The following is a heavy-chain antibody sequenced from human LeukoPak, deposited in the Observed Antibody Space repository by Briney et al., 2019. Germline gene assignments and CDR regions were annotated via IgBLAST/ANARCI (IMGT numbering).Heavy chain of an antibody. V-gene: IGHV3-9*01. Sequence: GRSLRLSCAASGFTFDDYAMHWVRQAPGKGLVWVSGISWNSGSIGYADSVKGRFTISRDNAKNSLYLQMNSLRAEDTALYYCAKGSYYDFWSALDYWGQGTLVTVS. CDR1: GFTFDDYA. J-gene: IGHJ4*02. CDR3: AKGSYYDFWSALDY. CDR2: ISWNSGSI. D-gene: IGHD3-3*01.